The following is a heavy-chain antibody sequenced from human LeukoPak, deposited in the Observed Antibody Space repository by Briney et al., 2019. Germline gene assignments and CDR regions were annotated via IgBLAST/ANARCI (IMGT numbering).Heavy chain of an antibody. V-gene: IGHV1-69*04. CDR2: IIPILGIA. Sequence: ASVKVSCKASGGTFSSYAISWVRQAPGQGLEWMGRIIPILGIANYAQKFQGRVTITADKSTSTAYMELSSLRSEDTAVYYCARSQGSEGPHYYYDSSGYYDYWGQGTLVTVSS. CDR3: ARSQGSEGPHYYYDSSGYYDY. D-gene: IGHD3-22*01. J-gene: IGHJ4*02. CDR1: GGTFSSYA.